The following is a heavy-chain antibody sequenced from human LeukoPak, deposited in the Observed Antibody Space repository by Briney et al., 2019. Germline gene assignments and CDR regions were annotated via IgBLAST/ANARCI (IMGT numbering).Heavy chain of an antibody. CDR2: IYYTGST. CDR1: GYSISSGYY. D-gene: IGHD3-22*01. Sequence: SETLSLTCTVSGYSISSGYYWSWIRQPPGKGLEWIGYIYYTGSTNYNPSLKSRVTMSLDTSKNQFSLKLSSVTAADTAVYYCAPYDSDGGLFDYWGQGTLVTVSS. CDR3: APYDSDGGLFDY. J-gene: IGHJ4*02. V-gene: IGHV4-61*01.